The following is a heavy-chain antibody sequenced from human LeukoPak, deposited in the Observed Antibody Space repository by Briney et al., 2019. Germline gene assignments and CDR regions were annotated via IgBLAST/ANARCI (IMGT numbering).Heavy chain of an antibody. V-gene: IGHV3-7*01. CDR3: ARDLGVQLWFSYFDY. D-gene: IGHD5-18*01. CDR2: IKQDGSEK. Sequence: GGSLRLSCAASGFTFSSYWMSWVRQAPGKGLEWVANIKQDGSEKYYVDSVKGRFTISRDNAKNSLYLQMNSLRAEDTAVYYCARDLGVQLWFSYFDYWGQGTLVTVSS. CDR1: GFTFSSYW. J-gene: IGHJ4*02.